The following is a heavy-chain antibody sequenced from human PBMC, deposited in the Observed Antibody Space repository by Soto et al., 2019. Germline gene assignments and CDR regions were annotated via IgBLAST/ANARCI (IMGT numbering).Heavy chain of an antibody. CDR2: INTRGTTT. D-gene: IGHD4-4*01. Sequence: DVHLVESGGDLVQPGGSLRLSCAASGSTIGSYEMNWIRQAPGKGLEWISFINTRGTTTYYADSVKGRFTISRDNAKNSLFLQMNSLRAEDTAVYYCARTVKDFDYWGQGTLVTVSS. J-gene: IGHJ4*02. V-gene: IGHV3-48*03. CDR1: GSTIGSYE. CDR3: ARTVKDFDY.